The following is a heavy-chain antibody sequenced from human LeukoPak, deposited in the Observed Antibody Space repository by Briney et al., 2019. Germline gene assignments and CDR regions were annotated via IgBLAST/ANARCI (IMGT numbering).Heavy chain of an antibody. CDR2: INGDGSDT. Sequence: PGGSLRLSCAASGFTLSNYWMHWIRQTPGWGLVWVSRINGDGSDTAYAVSVRDRFTISRDNAKNTVSLQMNSLGAEDTAVYYCARGYSGYDGAYYFDYWGQGILVSVSS. J-gene: IGHJ4*02. CDR1: GFTLSNYW. V-gene: IGHV3-74*01. CDR3: ARGYSGYDGAYYFDY. D-gene: IGHD5-12*01.